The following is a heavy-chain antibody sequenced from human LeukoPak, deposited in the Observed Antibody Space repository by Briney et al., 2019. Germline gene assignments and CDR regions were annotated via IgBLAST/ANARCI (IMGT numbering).Heavy chain of an antibody. D-gene: IGHD2-21*01. V-gene: IGHV3-48*04. Sequence: PGGSLRLSCAASGFTFSSYSMNWVRQAPGKGLEWVSYIGSSGKTIYYADSVKGRFTISRDNAKTSLYLQMNSLRAEDTAVYYCARVSGEDIVVVIAIWAFDIWGQGTMVTVSS. CDR1: GFTFSSYS. CDR2: IGSSGKTI. J-gene: IGHJ3*02. CDR3: ARVSGEDIVVVIAIWAFDI.